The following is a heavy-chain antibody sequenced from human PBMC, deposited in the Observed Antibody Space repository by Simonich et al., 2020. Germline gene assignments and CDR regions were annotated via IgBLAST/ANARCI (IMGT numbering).Heavy chain of an antibody. CDR3: ARDSSYYAFDI. V-gene: IGHV3-48*01. D-gene: IGHD5-12*01. Sequence: EVQLVESGGGLVQPGGSLRLSCAASGFTFSSYSMNWVRQAPGKGLVLVSYISSSSSTICYADSVKGRFTISRDNAKNSLYLQMNSLRAEDTAVYYCARDSSYYAFDIWGQGTMVTVSS. J-gene: IGHJ3*02. CDR1: GFTFSSYS. CDR2: ISSSSSTI.